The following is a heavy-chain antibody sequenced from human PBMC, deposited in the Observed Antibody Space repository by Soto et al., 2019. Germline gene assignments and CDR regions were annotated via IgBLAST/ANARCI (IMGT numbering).Heavy chain of an antibody. J-gene: IGHJ4*02. V-gene: IGHV4-4*07. CDR2: IYTTGST. D-gene: IGHD1-26*01. Sequence: KASETLSLTCTVSGGSISNYYWSWIRQPAGKGLEWIGRIYTTGSTNYNPSLKSRVTMSVDTSKNQFSLNLSSVTAADTAVYYCARGGSPRVVDYWGQGTLVTVSS. CDR1: GGSISNYY. CDR3: ARGGSPRVVDY.